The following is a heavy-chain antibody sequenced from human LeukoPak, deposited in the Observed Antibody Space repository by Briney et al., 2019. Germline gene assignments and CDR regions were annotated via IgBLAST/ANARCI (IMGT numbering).Heavy chain of an antibody. CDR2: IKQDGSEK. Sequence: GGSLRLSCAASGFTFSSYWMSWVRQAPGKGLEWVANIKQDGSEKYYVDSVKGRFTISRDNAKNSLYLQMNSLRAEGTAVYYCARKTYYYGSGSYSWDYWGQGTLVTVSS. CDR1: GFTFSSYW. CDR3: ARKTYYYGSGSYSWDY. D-gene: IGHD3-10*01. J-gene: IGHJ4*02. V-gene: IGHV3-7*01.